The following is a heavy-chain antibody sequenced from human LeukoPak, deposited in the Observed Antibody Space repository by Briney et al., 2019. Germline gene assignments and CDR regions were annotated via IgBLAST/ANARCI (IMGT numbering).Heavy chain of an antibody. CDR3: AKELAVADMFDY. V-gene: IGHV3-30*18. CDR2: TSYDGSKY. Sequence: PGGSLRLSCAASGFTFSTYGMHWVRQAPGKGLEWAAVTSYDGSKYYYADSVKGRFTISRDNSKNTLYLQLNNVRADDTAVYYCAKELAVADMFDYWGQGTLVTVSS. CDR1: GFTFSTYG. J-gene: IGHJ4*02. D-gene: IGHD6-19*01.